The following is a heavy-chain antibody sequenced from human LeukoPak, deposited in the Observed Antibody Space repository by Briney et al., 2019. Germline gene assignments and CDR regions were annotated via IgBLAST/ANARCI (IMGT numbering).Heavy chain of an antibody. Sequence: GESLKISCKGSGYSFSNYWIGWVRQMLGRGLEYMGIIYPGDSDTRYSPSFQGQVTISADKSISTAYLQWSSLKASDAAMYYCARFHTNGWYYGLDVWGQGTTVTVSS. CDR1: GYSFSNYW. CDR2: IYPGDSDT. J-gene: IGHJ6*02. CDR3: ARFHTNGWYYGLDV. V-gene: IGHV5-51*01. D-gene: IGHD6-19*01.